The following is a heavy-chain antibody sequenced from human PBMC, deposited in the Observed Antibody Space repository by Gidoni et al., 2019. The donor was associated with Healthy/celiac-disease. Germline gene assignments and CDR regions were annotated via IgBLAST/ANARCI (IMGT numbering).Heavy chain of an antibody. D-gene: IGHD2-21*02. Sequence: QVQLVQSGAEVKKPGASVKVSCKASGYTFTSYGISWVRQAPGQGLEWMGWISAYNGNTNYAQKLQGRVTMTTDTSTSTAYMELRSLRSDDTAVYYCARQMVYCGGDCWEDAFDIWGQGTMVTVSS. V-gene: IGHV1-18*01. CDR2: ISAYNGNT. CDR1: GYTFTSYG. CDR3: ARQMVYCGGDCWEDAFDI. J-gene: IGHJ3*02.